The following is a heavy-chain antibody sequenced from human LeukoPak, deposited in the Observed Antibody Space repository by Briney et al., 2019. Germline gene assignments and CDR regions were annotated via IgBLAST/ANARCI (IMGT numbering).Heavy chain of an antibody. CDR3: ARGPNYVWGSYRYFDY. CDR1: GGSISGGDYY. D-gene: IGHD3-16*02. Sequence: SETLSLTCIVSGGSISGGDYYWSWIRQSPGKGLEWIGYIYYTGSISYNPSLKGRLTISVDTSKNQFSLKLSSVTAADTAVYYCARGPNYVWGSYRYFDYWGQGTLVTVSS. V-gene: IGHV4-30-4*01. J-gene: IGHJ4*02. CDR2: IYYTGSI.